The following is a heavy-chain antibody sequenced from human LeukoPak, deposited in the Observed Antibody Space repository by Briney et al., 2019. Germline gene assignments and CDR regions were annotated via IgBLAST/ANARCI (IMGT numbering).Heavy chain of an antibody. CDR3: ARDWAHRWAFDY. D-gene: IGHD3-16*01. CDR2: ISSSGSTI. Sequence: PGGSLRLSCAASGFTFSSYEMNWVRQAPGKGLEWVSYISSSGSTIYYADSVKGRFTISRDNAKNSLYLQMNSLRAEDTAVYYCARDWAHRWAFDYWGQGTLLTVSS. J-gene: IGHJ4*02. V-gene: IGHV3-48*03. CDR1: GFTFSSYE.